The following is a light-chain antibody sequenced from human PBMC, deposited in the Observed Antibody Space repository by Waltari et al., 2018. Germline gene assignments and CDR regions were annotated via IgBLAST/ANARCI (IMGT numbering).Light chain of an antibody. CDR1: SSDVGLYNL. V-gene: IGLV2-23*01. Sequence: QSALTQPASVSGSPGQSITISCTGTSSDVGLYNLVSWYQQHPGQAPKLIIYETTKRPTGLSNRFACSKSSNTASLAVSGLQTEDEAEYYSCSYGGYNTPWVFGGGTKLTVL. J-gene: IGLJ3*02. CDR2: ETT. CDR3: CSYGGYNTPWV.